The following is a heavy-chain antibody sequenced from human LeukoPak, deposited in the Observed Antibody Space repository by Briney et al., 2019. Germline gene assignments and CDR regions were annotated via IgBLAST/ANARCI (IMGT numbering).Heavy chain of an antibody. CDR1: GFTFTNAW. V-gene: IGHV3-15*01. CDR3: TTGYQLWLIGYYYYYGMDA. J-gene: IGHJ6*02. CDR2: IKSRTDGGTT. D-gene: IGHD5-18*01. Sequence: RAGGSLRLSCAASGFTFTNAWMSWVRQAPGKGLERVGRIKSRTDGGTTDYAASVKGRFTMSRDDSKNTLYLQMNSLKIEDTAVYFCTTGYQLWLIGYYYYYGMDAWGQGTTVTVSS.